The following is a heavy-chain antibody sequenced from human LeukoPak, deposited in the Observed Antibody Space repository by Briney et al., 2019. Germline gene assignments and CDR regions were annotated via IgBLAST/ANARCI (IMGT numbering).Heavy chain of an antibody. Sequence: SETLSLTCTVSGGSISSYYWSWIRQPPWKGREGIGDIYYSGSTNYNPSLKSRVTISVDTSKNQCSLKLTSVTAADTAVYYCARLGPHLDFWGQGTLVTVSS. CDR1: GGSISSYY. D-gene: IGHD7-27*01. CDR2: IYYSGST. J-gene: IGHJ4*02. V-gene: IGHV4-59*12. CDR3: ARLGPHLDF.